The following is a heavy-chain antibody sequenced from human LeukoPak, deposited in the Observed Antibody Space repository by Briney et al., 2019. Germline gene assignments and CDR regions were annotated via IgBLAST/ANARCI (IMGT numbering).Heavy chain of an antibody. J-gene: IGHJ4*02. Sequence: PGGSLRLSCAASGFTFSSYSMNWVRQAPGKGLEWVSYISSSSSTIYYADSVKGRFTISRDNTKNSLYLQMNSLRAEDTAVYYCVPKWELLPLNEYWGQGTLVTVSS. CDR3: VPKWELLPLNEY. D-gene: IGHD1-26*01. CDR1: GFTFSSYS. V-gene: IGHV3-48*01. CDR2: ISSSSSTI.